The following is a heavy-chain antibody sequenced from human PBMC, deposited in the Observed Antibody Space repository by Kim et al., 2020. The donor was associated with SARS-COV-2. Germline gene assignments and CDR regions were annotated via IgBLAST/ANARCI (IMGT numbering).Heavy chain of an antibody. J-gene: IGHJ6*01. CDR1: GGSLSGF. V-gene: IGHV4-34*01. CDR2: ISDSGSA. CDR3: ASHCDVSSSSSSPICFHGM. Sequence: SETLSLTCAVYGGSLSGFWSWIRQPPGKGLEWIAQISDSGSADYNPSLKSRVTISVDTSRSQFSLKLSSVTAADTAVYYCASHCDVSSSSSSPICFHGM. D-gene: IGHD6-6*01.